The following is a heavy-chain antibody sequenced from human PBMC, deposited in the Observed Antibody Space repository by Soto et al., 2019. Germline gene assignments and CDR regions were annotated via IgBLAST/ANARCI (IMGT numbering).Heavy chain of an antibody. CDR2: ISKSGTTT. CDR1: GFTFSSYG. J-gene: IGHJ6*01. CDR3: VIVVYYVSSACCFLPVV. Sequence: GGSLRLSCVASGFTFSSYGMNWVRQGPGKGLEWLSSISKSGTTTYYADSVKGRFTVSRDNAKNSLYLQMNSLRDEDMAVYYCVIVVYYVSSACCFLPVVWGQGTTVIVSS. D-gene: IGHD3-16*01. V-gene: IGHV3-48*02.